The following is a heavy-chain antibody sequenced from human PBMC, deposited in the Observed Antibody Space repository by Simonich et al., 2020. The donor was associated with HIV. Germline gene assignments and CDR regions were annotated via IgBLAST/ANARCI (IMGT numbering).Heavy chain of an antibody. Sequence: QVQLQQWGAGLLKPSETVSLTCAVYGGSFSGYYWFWMRHPPGKGLEWIGESNHSETTNYKSSLNSQATISVDKSKNQFSLKLSSVTAADTAIYYCARRDRELILYFDYWGQGNLVTVSS. CDR1: GGSFSGYY. D-gene: IGHD3-3*01. V-gene: IGHV4-34*01. CDR2: SNHSETT. J-gene: IGHJ4*02. CDR3: ARRDRELILYFDY.